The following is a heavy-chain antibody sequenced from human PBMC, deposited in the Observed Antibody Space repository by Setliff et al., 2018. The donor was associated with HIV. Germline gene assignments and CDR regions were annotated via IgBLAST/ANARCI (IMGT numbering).Heavy chain of an antibody. Sequence: QPGGSLRLSCVASGFIFSGHHMDWVRQAPGKGLGWVGRVRNKVRGSTPGYAASVKGRFTVSRDDSTNSLYLHMNSLKSEDTAVYYCARDPYPYFDYGDWYFDLWGRGTLVTVSS. CDR1: GFIFSGHH. CDR3: ARDPYPYFDYGDWYFDL. J-gene: IGHJ2*01. V-gene: IGHV3-72*01. CDR2: VRNKVRGSTP. D-gene: IGHD4-17*01.